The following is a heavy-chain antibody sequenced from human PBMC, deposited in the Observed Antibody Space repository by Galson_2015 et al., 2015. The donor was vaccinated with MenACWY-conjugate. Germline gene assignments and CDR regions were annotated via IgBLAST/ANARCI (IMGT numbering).Heavy chain of an antibody. J-gene: IGHJ1*01. D-gene: IGHD4-23*01. CDR2: IYYSGST. Sequence: SETLSLTCTVSGGSISSSSYYWGWIRQPPGKGLEWIGSIYYSGSTYYNPSLKSRVTISVDTSKNQFSRKLSSVTAADTAVYYCARQNGGNSAFLTGWYFQHWGQGTLVTVSS. CDR1: GGSISSSSYY. V-gene: IGHV4-39*01. CDR3: ARQNGGNSAFLTGWYFQH.